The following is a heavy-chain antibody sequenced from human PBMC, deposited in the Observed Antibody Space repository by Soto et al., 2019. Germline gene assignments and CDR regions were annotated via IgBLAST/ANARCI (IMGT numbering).Heavy chain of an antibody. J-gene: IGHJ3*02. D-gene: IGHD3-16*01. CDR3: ARDSGRRLTFYAFDI. Sequence: GGSLRLSCAASGFTFSSYAMHWVRQAPGKGLEWVAVISYDGSNKYYADSVKGRFTISRDNSKNTLYLQMNSLRAEDTAVYYCARDSGRRLTFYAFDIWGQGTMVTVSS. CDR2: ISYDGSNK. V-gene: IGHV3-30-3*01. CDR1: GFTFSSYA.